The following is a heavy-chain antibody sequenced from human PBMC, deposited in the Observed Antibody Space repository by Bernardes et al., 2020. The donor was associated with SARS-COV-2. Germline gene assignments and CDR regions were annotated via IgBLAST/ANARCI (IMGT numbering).Heavy chain of an antibody. Sequence: GESLKISCQVSGFSFSSYWIGWVRQKPGKGLEWMGIIYPSDSNTIYSPSFEGQVTISADKSISTAYLQWSSLKASDTAMYYCARRYGSGNYHNHRNAFDIWGQGTMVTVSS. CDR2: IYPSDSNT. V-gene: IGHV5-51*01. CDR3: ARRYGSGNYHNHRNAFDI. CDR1: GFSFSSYW. J-gene: IGHJ3*02. D-gene: IGHD3-10*01.